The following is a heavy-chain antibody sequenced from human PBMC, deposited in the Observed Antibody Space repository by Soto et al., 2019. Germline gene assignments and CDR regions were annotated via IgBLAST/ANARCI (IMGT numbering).Heavy chain of an antibody. D-gene: IGHD3-10*01. V-gene: IGHV4-30-2*01. CDR2: IYHSGST. Sequence: QLQLQESGSGLVKPSQTLSLTCAVSGGSISSGGYSWSWIRQPPGKGLEWIGYIYHSGSTYYNPSLKRRVTISVDRSKNQFSLKLSSVTAADTAVYYCARVGYGSGSYYSNWFDPWGQGTLVTVSS. CDR1: GGSISSGGYS. CDR3: ARVGYGSGSYYSNWFDP. J-gene: IGHJ5*02.